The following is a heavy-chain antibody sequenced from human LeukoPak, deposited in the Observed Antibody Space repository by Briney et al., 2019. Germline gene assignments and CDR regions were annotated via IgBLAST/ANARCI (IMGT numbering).Heavy chain of an antibody. CDR3: ARPGEYYYRYAMDV. J-gene: IGHJ6*02. CDR1: GYTFTSYD. CDR2: MNPNSGNT. Sequence: ASVKVSCKASGYTFTSYDINWVRQATGQGLEWMGWMNPNSGNTGYAQKFQGRVTMTRNSSISTAYMELSSLRSEDTAVYYCARPGEYYYRYAMDVWGQGTTVTVSS. V-gene: IGHV1-8*01. D-gene: IGHD2/OR15-2a*01.